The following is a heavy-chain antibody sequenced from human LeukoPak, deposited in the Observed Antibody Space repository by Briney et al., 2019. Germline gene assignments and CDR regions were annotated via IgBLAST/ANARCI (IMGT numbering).Heavy chain of an antibody. CDR2: IYYSGST. J-gene: IGHJ5*02. D-gene: IGHD3-10*01. V-gene: IGHV4-39*01. Sequence: ASETLSLTCAVYGGSFSSYYWGWIRQPPGKGLEWIGSIYYSGSTYYNPSLKSRVTISVDTSKNQFSLKLSSVTAADTAVYYCARQELWFRELLSNWFDPWGQGTLVTVSS. CDR3: ARQELWFRELLSNWFDP. CDR1: GGSFSSYY.